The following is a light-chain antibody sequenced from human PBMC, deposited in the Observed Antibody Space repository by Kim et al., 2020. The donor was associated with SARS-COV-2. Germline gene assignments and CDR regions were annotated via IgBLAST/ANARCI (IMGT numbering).Light chain of an antibody. J-gene: IGKJ4*01. CDR1: QSVYATY. Sequence: EIVLTQSPGTLSLSPGERATLSCRASQSVYATYLAWYQQKHGQAPRLLIYGASTRATGIPDRFSGSGSGTDFTLTISRLEPEDFAVYFCQQYGTSPLTFGGGTKLEI. CDR2: GAS. V-gene: IGKV3-20*01. CDR3: QQYGTSPLT.